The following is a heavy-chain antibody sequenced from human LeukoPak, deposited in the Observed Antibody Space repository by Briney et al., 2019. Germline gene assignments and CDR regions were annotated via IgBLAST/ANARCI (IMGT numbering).Heavy chain of an antibody. D-gene: IGHD3-16*01. Sequence: PGGSLRLSCAASGFTFSSYGMHWVRQAPGKGLEWVAVISYDGSNKYYADSAKGRFTISRDNSKNTLYLQMNSLRAEDTAVYYCASTYVKLGEWFDPWGQGTLVTVSS. CDR2: ISYDGSNK. V-gene: IGHV3-30*03. CDR1: GFTFSSYG. CDR3: ASTYVKLGEWFDP. J-gene: IGHJ5*02.